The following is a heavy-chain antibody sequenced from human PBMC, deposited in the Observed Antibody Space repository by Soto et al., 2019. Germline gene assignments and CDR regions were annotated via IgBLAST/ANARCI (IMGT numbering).Heavy chain of an antibody. CDR2: IIPIFGTA. CDR3: ARVVVTMMFVRWAFDI. V-gene: IGHV1-69*13. J-gene: IGHJ3*02. Sequence: GASVKVSCKASGGTFSSYAISWVRQAPGQGLEWMGGIIPIFGTANYAQKFQGRVTITADESTSTAYMELSSLRSEDTAVYYCARVVVTMMFVRWAFDIWGQGTMVTVSS. CDR1: GGTFSSYA. D-gene: IGHD3-22*01.